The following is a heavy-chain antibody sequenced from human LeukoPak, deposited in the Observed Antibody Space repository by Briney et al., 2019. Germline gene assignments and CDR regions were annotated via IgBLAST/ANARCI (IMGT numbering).Heavy chain of an antibody. J-gene: IGHJ4*02. CDR1: GGSFSGYY. Sequence: PSESLSLTCAVYGGSFSGYYWSWIRQPPGKGLEWIGEINHSGSTNYNPSLKSRVTISVDTSKNQFSLKLSSVTAADTAVYYCARHDYGDYEDYFDYWGQGTLVTVSS. CDR3: ARHDYGDYEDYFDY. CDR2: INHSGST. D-gene: IGHD4-17*01. V-gene: IGHV4-34*01.